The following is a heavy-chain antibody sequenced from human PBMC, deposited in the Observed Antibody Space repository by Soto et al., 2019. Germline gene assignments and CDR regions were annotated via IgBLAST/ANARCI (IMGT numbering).Heavy chain of an antibody. Sequence: QITLKESGPTLVKPTQTLTLTCTFSGFSLSTSGVGVGWIRQPPGKALEWLALIYWDDDKRYSPSLKSRLTITKDTSKNQVVLTMTNMDPVDTATYYCAHRPGAVELEAFDYWGQGTLVTVSS. CDR2: IYWDDDK. V-gene: IGHV2-5*02. CDR1: GFSLSTSGVG. CDR3: AHRPGAVELEAFDY. D-gene: IGHD1-7*01. J-gene: IGHJ4*02.